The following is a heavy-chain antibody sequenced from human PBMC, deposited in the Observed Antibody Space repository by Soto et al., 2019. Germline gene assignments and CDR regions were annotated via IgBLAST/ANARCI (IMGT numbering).Heavy chain of an antibody. CDR2: ISSSSSTI. Sequence: GGSLRLSCAASGFTFSSYSMNWVRQAPGKGLEWVSYISSSSSTIYYADSVKGRFTISRDNAKNSLYLQMNSLRAEDTAVYYCARDQYYGSGSYYAPFQHWGQGTLVTVSS. CDR3: ARDQYYGSGSYYAPFQH. J-gene: IGHJ1*01. CDR1: GFTFSSYS. V-gene: IGHV3-48*01. D-gene: IGHD3-10*01.